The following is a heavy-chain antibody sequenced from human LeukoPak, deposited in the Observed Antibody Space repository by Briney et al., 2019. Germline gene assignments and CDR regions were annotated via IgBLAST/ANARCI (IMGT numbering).Heavy chain of an antibody. D-gene: IGHD6-13*01. V-gene: IGHV4-34*01. CDR3: ARGRYLTTLGGAAAGFLDS. Sequence: SETLSLTCAVYGGSFSGYYWSWIRQPPGKGLEWIGEINHSGSTNYNPSLKSRVTISVDTSKNQFSLKLSSATAADTAVYYCARGRYLTTLGGAAAGFLDSWGQGTLVTVSS. CDR2: INHSGST. J-gene: IGHJ5*01. CDR1: GGSFSGYY.